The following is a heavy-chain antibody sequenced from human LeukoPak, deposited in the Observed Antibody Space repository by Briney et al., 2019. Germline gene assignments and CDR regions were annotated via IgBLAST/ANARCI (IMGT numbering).Heavy chain of an antibody. D-gene: IGHD2-8*02. CDR2: ISGSATDYMT. Sequence: TGGSLSLSSSASGFTFNTYGMGRVRHCPGKGLKWVSAISGSATDYMTNYADSVNGRFTISRDNDKNTLYLQMSNLRVEHTVVYYCTNHYWAFEFWGPGTMVTVSS. V-gene: IGHV3-23*01. J-gene: IGHJ4*02. CDR1: GFTFNTYG. CDR3: TNHYWAFEF.